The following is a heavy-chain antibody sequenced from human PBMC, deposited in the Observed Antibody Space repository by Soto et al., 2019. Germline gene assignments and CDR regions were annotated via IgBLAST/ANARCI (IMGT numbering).Heavy chain of an antibody. Sequence: SVKVSCKASGGTFSSYAISWVRQAPGQGLEWMGGIIPIFGTANYAQKFQGRVTITADESTSTAYMELSSLRSEDTAVYYCARDLITMVRGVIITSNGMDVWGQGTTVTVSS. CDR3: ARDLITMVRGVIITSNGMDV. D-gene: IGHD3-10*01. V-gene: IGHV1-69*13. CDR2: IIPIFGTA. CDR1: GGTFSSYA. J-gene: IGHJ6*02.